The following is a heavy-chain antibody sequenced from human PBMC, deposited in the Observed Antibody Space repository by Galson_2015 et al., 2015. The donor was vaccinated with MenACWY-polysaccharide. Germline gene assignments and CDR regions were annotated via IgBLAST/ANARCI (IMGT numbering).Heavy chain of an antibody. J-gene: IGHJ4*02. V-gene: IGHV1-8*01. CDR3: ARGGRRGVWYEGDY. CDR2: MSPTSGNT. D-gene: IGHD6-19*01. CDR1: GYTFTTIA. Sequence: SVKVSCKGSGYTFTTIAINWVRQAPGQGLEWMAWMSPTSGNTGSAQKFQGRVTMTWNTSISTAYMELSSLRSEDTAVYYCARGGRRGVWYEGDYWGQGTLVT.